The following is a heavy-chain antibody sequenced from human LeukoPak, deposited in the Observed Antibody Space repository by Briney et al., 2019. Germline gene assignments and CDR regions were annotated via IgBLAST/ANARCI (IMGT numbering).Heavy chain of an antibody. CDR2: IYYSGST. Sequence: SETLSLTCTASGGSISSYYWSWIRQPPGKGLEWIGYIYYSGSTNYNPSLKSRVTISVDTSKNQFSLKLSSVTAADTAVYYCASAGDYYYGMDVWGQGTTVTVSS. CDR1: GGSISSYY. CDR3: ASAGDYYYGMDV. J-gene: IGHJ6*02. V-gene: IGHV4-59*01. D-gene: IGHD3-10*01.